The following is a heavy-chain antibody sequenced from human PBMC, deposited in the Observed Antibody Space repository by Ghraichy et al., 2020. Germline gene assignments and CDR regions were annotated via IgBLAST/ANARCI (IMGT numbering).Heavy chain of an antibody. D-gene: IGHD3-22*01. V-gene: IGHV4-38-2*02. CDR2: IYHSGST. Sequence: SETLPLTCTVSGYSISSGYYWGWIRQPPGKGLEWIGSIYHSGSTYYNPSLKSRVTISVDTSKNQFSLKLSSVTAADTAVYYCARDGWLSYDSSGSQAGGDAFGIWGQGTMVPVSS. CDR1: GYSISSGYY. CDR3: ARDGWLSYDSSGSQAGGDAFGI. J-gene: IGHJ3*02.